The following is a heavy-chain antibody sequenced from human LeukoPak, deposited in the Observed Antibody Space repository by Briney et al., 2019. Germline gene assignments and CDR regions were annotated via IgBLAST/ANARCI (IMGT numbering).Heavy chain of an antibody. Sequence: GGSLRLSCAASGFTFSSYAMSWVRQAPGKGLEWVSAISGNGVNTYYADSVKGRFTISRDNFKNTLYLQMNSLRAEDTAVYYCAKDLRYYDSSGYPDAFDIWGQGTMVTVSS. J-gene: IGHJ3*02. CDR2: ISGNGVNT. D-gene: IGHD3-22*01. CDR1: GFTFSSYA. CDR3: AKDLRYYDSSGYPDAFDI. V-gene: IGHV3-23*01.